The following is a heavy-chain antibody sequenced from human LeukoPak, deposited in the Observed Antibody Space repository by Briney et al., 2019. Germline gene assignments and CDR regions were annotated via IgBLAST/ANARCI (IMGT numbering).Heavy chain of an antibody. CDR1: GFKFNNYW. J-gene: IGHJ6*03. D-gene: IGHD3-9*01. CDR3: ARDDILTGSRGTYYYYMDV. CDR2: IKQDGNEQ. Sequence: GGSLRLSCTASGFKFNNYWMSWVRQAPGKGLEWVANIKQDGNEQYYVDSVKGRFTISRDNAKNSLYLQMNSLRAEDMAVYYCARDDILTGSRGTYYYYMDVWGKGTTVTVSS. V-gene: IGHV3-7*01.